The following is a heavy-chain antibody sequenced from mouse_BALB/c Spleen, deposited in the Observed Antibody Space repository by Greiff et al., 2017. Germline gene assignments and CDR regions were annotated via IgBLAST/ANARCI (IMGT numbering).Heavy chain of an antibody. CDR2: INPSTGYT. J-gene: IGHJ3*01. Sequence: QFQLQQSGAELAKPGASVKMSCKASGYTFTSYWMHWVKQRPGQGLEWIGYINPSTGYTEYNQKFKDKATLTADKSSSTAYMQLSSLTSEDSAVYYCARGAWFAYWGQGTLVTVSA. CDR3: ARGAWFAY. V-gene: IGHV1-7*01. CDR1: GYTFTSYW.